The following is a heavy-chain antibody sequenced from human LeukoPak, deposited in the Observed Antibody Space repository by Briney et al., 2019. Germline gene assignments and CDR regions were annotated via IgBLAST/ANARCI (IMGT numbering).Heavy chain of an antibody. D-gene: IGHD1-26*01. Sequence: GSSVKVSCKASGGTFSSYAISWVRQAPGQGLEWMGRIIPILGIANYAQKFQGRVTITADKSTSTAYMELSSLRSEDTAVYYCAGGLKEWELRPWGQGTLVTVSS. J-gene: IGHJ5*02. CDR1: GGTFSSYA. V-gene: IGHV1-69*04. CDR3: AGGLKEWELRP. CDR2: IIPILGIA.